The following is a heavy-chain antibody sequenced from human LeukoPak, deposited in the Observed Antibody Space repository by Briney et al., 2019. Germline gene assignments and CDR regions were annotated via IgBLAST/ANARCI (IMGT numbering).Heavy chain of an antibody. D-gene: IGHD5-24*01. Sequence: GGSLRLSCAASGFTFSDFWMNWVRQAPGKGLEWVSYITSSGSAVFYSDSVKGRFTISRDNAENSLYLQMNSLRAEDTAVYYCARDQTAMANSRAFDIWGQGTTVTVSS. CDR2: ITSSGSAV. CDR1: GFTFSDFW. V-gene: IGHV3-48*04. CDR3: ARDQTAMANSRAFDI. J-gene: IGHJ3*02.